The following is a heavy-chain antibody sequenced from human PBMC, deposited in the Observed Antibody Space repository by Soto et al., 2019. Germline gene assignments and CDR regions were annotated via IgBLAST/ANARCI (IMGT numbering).Heavy chain of an antibody. D-gene: IGHD4-17*01. Sequence: QLQESGSGLVKPSQTLSLTCAVSGGSISSGGYSWSWIRQPPGKGLEWIGYIYHSGSTYYNPSLKSRVTISVDRSKNQFSLKLSSVTAADTAVYYCARGDYGDYLFDYWGQGTLVTVSS. J-gene: IGHJ4*02. CDR1: GGSISSGGYS. V-gene: IGHV4-30-2*01. CDR3: ARGDYGDYLFDY. CDR2: IYHSGST.